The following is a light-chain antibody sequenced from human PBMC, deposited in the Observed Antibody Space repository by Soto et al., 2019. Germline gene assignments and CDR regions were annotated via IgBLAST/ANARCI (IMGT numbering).Light chain of an antibody. J-gene: IGKJ4*01. V-gene: IGKV3-20*01. CDR2: GAS. CDR1: QSVRSSF. CDR3: QQYGSSPT. Sequence: EIVLTQSPGTLSLSPGEGATLSCRASQSVRSSFLAWYQQKPGQAPSLLIYGASSRATGIPDRFSGGGSGTDFTFTISRLEPEDLAVYYCQQYGSSPTFGGGTKVELK.